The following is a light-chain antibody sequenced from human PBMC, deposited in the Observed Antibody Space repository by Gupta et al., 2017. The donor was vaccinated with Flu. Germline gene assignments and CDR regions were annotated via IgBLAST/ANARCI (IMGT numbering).Light chain of an antibody. J-gene: IGKJ2*01. Sequence: DHLMTQPPSLLSASVGDRVTITCRASQSISSWLAWYQQKPGKAPRLLIYKASSLESGVPSRFSGSGSGTEFTLTINSLQPDDFATYYCQQYDSYPPYTFGQGTKLEIK. CDR1: QSISSW. V-gene: IGKV1-5*03. CDR2: KAS. CDR3: QQYDSYPPYT.